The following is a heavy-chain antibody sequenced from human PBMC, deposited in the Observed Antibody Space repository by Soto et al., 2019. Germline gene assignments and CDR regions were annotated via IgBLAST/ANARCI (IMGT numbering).Heavy chain of an antibody. D-gene: IGHD2-21*02. J-gene: IGHJ4*02. Sequence: QLQLQESGSGLVKPSQTLSLTCAVSGGSISSGGYSWSWIRQPPGKGLEWIGYLYHSGSTYYNPSLKSRVTISVDRSKNQFSLKLSSVTAADTAVYYCARTNLVVVTGYFDYWGQGTLVTVSS. CDR2: LYHSGST. CDR1: GGSISSGGYS. CDR3: ARTNLVVVTGYFDY. V-gene: IGHV4-30-2*01.